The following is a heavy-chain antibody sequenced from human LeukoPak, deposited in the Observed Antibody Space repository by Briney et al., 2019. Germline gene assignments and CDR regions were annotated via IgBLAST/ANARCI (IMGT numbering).Heavy chain of an antibody. CDR1: GFTFCDYD. CDR2: FRSKAYGGTT. CDR3: TRGVVSYYFQYYFDY. J-gene: IGHJ4*02. D-gene: IGHD1-26*01. V-gene: IGHV3-49*04. Sequence: GGSLRLSCTASGFTFCDYDMSWVRHAPGKGLEWVGFFRSKAYGGTTEYAAFVKGRFTISRDDSKSIAYLQMNSLKTEDTAVYYCTRGVVSYYFQYYFDYWGQGTLVTVSS.